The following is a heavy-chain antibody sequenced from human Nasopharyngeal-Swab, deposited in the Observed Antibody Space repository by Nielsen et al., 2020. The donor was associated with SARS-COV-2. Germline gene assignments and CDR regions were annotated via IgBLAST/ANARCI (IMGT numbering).Heavy chain of an antibody. D-gene: IGHD3-10*01. Sequence: SLQLSCAASGFTFGSYEMNWVRQAPGKGLEWVSYISDSGTIKQYADSVKGRFTISRDNANNSLYLEMDSLGADDTAVYYCARDLGHYYGSGKNYFFDFWGQGTLVTVSS. V-gene: IGHV3-48*03. CDR2: ISDSGTIK. J-gene: IGHJ4*02. CDR1: GFTFGSYE. CDR3: ARDLGHYYGSGKNYFFDF.